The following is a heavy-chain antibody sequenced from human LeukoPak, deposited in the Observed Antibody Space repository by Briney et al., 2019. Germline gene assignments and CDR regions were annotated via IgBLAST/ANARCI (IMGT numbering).Heavy chain of an antibody. J-gene: IGHJ4*02. V-gene: IGHV3-7*01. CDR3: ARDSDVPFDY. CDR1: GFTFTAYW. D-gene: IGHD3-16*01. CDR2: IKQDGSEK. Sequence: GGSLRLSCAASGFTFTAYWMTWVRQAPGKGLEWVAHIKQDGSEKFYVDSVKGRFTISRDNAENSLYLQMNSLRAEDTAVYYCARDSDVPFDYWGQGTLVTVSS.